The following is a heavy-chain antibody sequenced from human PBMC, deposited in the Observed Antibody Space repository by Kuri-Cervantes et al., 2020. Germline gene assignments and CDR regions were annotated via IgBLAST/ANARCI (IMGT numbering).Heavy chain of an antibody. Sequence: SVKVSCKASGGTFSSYTISWARQAPGQGLEWMGRIIPILGIANYAQKFQGRVTITAGKSTSTAYMELSSLRSEDTAVYYCARSLVGATTGWFDPWGQGTLVTVSS. V-gene: IGHV1-69*02. CDR3: ARSLVGATTGWFDP. J-gene: IGHJ5*02. CDR1: GGTFSSYT. D-gene: IGHD1-26*01. CDR2: IIPILGIA.